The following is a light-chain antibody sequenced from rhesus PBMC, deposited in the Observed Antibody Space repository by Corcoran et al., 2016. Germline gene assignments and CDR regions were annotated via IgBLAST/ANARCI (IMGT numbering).Light chain of an antibody. CDR3: QQYNSAPMYS. J-gene: IGKJ2*01. CDR1: QGISRW. CDR2: KAS. V-gene: IGKV1-21*01. Sequence: DIQMTQSPSSLSASVGDRVTITCRASQGISRWLAWYQQNPGKAPKLLIYKASSLQSVVPSRLSGSVSGTYFTRTINNLQPEDLATYYCQQYNSAPMYSFGQGTKVEIK.